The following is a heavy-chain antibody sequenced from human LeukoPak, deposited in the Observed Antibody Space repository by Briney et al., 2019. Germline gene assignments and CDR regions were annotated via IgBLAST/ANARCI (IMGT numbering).Heavy chain of an antibody. CDR1: GFTLSTYR. CDR3: VRDSGSSTWYWFDP. J-gene: IGHJ5*02. V-gene: IGHV3-21*01. Sequence: GGSLILSCAGSGFTLSTYRMNWVRQAPGKGLEWVSSISSSSGYTSYADSVKGRFSISRDNAENSLYLQMNSLRVEDTAVYYCVRDSGSSTWYWFDPWGHGTLVTVSS. D-gene: IGHD6-13*01. CDR2: ISSSSGYT.